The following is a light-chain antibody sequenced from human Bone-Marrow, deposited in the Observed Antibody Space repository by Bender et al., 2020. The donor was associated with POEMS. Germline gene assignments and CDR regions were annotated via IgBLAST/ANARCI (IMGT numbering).Light chain of an antibody. Sequence: QSALTQPPSASGSPGQSITISCTGTSSDVGRYSYVSYYQHPPSRAPLVMIFEVSKRPSGVPNRFSGSKSGNTASLTVSGLQAEDEADYFCSSYAGNNNYVCGTGTKVTVL. CDR2: EVS. V-gene: IGLV2-8*01. J-gene: IGLJ1*01. CDR3: SSYAGNNNYV. CDR1: SSDVGRYSY.